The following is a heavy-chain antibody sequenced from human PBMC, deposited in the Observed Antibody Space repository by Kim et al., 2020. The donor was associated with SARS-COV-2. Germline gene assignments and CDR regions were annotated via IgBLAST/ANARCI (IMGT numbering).Heavy chain of an antibody. V-gene: IGHV4-38-2*02. D-gene: IGHD6-13*01. CDR3: AREAAAGNWFDP. CDR1: VYSISSGDY. Sequence: SETLSLTCTVSVYSISSGDYWGWIRQSPGKGLEWIGSIYHSGSTYYNPSLKSRVTISVDTSKNQFSLKLSSVTAADTAVYYCAREAAAGNWFDPWGQVT. J-gene: IGHJ5*02. CDR2: IYHSGST.